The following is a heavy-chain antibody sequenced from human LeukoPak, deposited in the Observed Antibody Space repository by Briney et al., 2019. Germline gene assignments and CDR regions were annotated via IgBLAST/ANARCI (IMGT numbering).Heavy chain of an antibody. D-gene: IGHD3-10*01. CDR1: GYSISSGYY. Sequence: TSETLSLTCTVSGYSISSGYYWGWIRQPPGKGLEWIGSIYHSGSTNYNPSLKSRVTISVDTSKNQFSLKLSSVTAADTAVYYCARGKRDRYYYGSGYPMDVWGKGTTVTVSS. J-gene: IGHJ6*03. V-gene: IGHV4-38-2*02. CDR2: IYHSGST. CDR3: ARGKRDRYYYGSGYPMDV.